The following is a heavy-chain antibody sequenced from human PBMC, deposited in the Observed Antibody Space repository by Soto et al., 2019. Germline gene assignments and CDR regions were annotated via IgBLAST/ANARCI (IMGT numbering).Heavy chain of an antibody. J-gene: IGHJ5*02. V-gene: IGHV1-46*01. CDR2: INTNGGSP. Sequence: QVQLVQSGAEVKKPGASVKVSCKASGYIFIHYYIHWVRQAPGQGLEWMAIINTNGGSPNYAQKFQRRVTVTSDTSASTLSMELNSLGSDDTAVYFCARPLLQGHSWGQGTLVTVSS. CDR1: GYIFIHYY. CDR3: ARPLLQGHS.